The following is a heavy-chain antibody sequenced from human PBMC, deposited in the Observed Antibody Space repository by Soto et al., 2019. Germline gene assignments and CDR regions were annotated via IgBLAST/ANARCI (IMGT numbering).Heavy chain of an antibody. J-gene: IGHJ2*01. Sequence: EVRLMESGGGFLQPGGSQRLSCVASGFTFNSYAMSWVRQTPEKGLEWVSAISGSGCKTYYAQSVQGRFTISKDNSKTTVYLHMNRLRAEDSGIYYCAKGRYFDASGGCANFWGRGTLVTVSS. D-gene: IGHD3-9*01. V-gene: IGHV3-23*01. CDR3: AKGRYFDASGGCANF. CDR1: GFTFNSYA. CDR2: ISGSGCKT.